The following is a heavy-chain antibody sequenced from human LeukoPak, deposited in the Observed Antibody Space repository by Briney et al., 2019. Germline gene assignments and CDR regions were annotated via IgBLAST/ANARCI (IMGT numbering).Heavy chain of an antibody. Sequence: SVKVSCKASGGTFSSYAISWVRQAPGQGLEWMGGIIPIFGTANYAQKFQGRVTITADESTSTAYMELSRLRSDDTAVYYCARDRSGLRSSSNDYWGQGTLVTVSS. V-gene: IGHV1-69*13. D-gene: IGHD5-12*01. CDR2: IIPIFGTA. CDR3: ARDRSGLRSSSNDY. J-gene: IGHJ4*02. CDR1: GGTFSSYA.